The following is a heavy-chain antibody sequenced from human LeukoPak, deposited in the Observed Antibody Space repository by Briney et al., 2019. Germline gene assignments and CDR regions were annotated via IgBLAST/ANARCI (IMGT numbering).Heavy chain of an antibody. Sequence: ASVKVSCKASGYTFTGYYMHWVRQAPGQGLEWMGWINPNSGGTNYAQKFQGRVTMTRDTSISTAYMELSRLRSDDTAVYYCARDGIMITFGGVIVDFDYRGQGTLVTVSS. J-gene: IGHJ4*02. V-gene: IGHV1-2*02. CDR2: INPNSGGT. CDR3: ARDGIMITFGGVIVDFDY. D-gene: IGHD3-16*02. CDR1: GYTFTGYY.